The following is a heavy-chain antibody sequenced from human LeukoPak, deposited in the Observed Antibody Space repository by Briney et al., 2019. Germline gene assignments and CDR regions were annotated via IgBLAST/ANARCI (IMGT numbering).Heavy chain of an antibody. CDR1: GFTFITYG. CDR3: VRGMTYHIY. CDR2: IKQDGNEK. J-gene: IGHJ4*02. D-gene: IGHD1-14*01. Sequence: GGSLRLSCAASGFTFITYGMTWVRQAPGKGLEWVANIKQDGNEKYYVDSVKGRFTISRDNAKNSLDLQMNSLRAEDTAVHYCVRGMTYHIYWGQGVLVTVSS. V-gene: IGHV3-7*01.